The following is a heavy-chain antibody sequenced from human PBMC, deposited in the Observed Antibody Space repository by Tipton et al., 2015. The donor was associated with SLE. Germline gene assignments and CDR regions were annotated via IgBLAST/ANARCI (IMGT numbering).Heavy chain of an antibody. CDR2: INWNGENT. V-gene: IGHV3-20*04. CDR3: ARHRMAAALESFDQ. J-gene: IGHJ4*02. Sequence: GSLRLSCEVSGFTFDDYGMSWVRQVPGKGLEWVSSINWNGENTGYTDSVEGRFTISRDNAKNSLYLQMNSLRVDDTALYYCARHRMAAALESFDQWGQGTQVTVSS. D-gene: IGHD6-13*01. CDR1: GFTFDDYG.